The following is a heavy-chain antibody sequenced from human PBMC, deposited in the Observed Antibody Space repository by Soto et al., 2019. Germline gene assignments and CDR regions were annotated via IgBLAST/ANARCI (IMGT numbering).Heavy chain of an antibody. CDR3: ADEVDGAFSFLLYGMDV. V-gene: IGHV3-30*14. J-gene: IGHJ6*02. CDR1: GVTVYHFA. D-gene: IGHD2-8*01. CDR2: ISYDGTYK. Sequence: PGGSLRVSSAASGVTVYHFAMHGVCQARGSGLEWVSFISYDGTYKYYADSVRGRCTVYRDNSKCTLFLQMNSLKFEDTAVYGCADEVDGAFSFLLYGMDVWGQRSTFTV.